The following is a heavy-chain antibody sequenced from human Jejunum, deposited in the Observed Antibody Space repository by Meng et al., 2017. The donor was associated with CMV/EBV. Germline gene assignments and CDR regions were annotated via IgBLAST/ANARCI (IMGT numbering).Heavy chain of an antibody. D-gene: IGHD3/OR15-3a*01. CDR3: ARDPWTSDSPYSDS. CDR2: INPLTDTT. V-gene: IGHV1-2*02. J-gene: IGHJ4*02. CDR1: RYSFTGYF. Sequence: KDSRYSFTGYFIHWIRQAPGQGLEWIGRINPLTDTTKYSQKFQGRVTMTRDTSTSTAYMELRGLTSGDSAKYFCARDPWTSDSPYSDSWGQGTLVTVSS.